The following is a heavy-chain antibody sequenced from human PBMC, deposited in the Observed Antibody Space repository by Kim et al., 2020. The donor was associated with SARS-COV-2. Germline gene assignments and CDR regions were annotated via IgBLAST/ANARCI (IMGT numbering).Heavy chain of an antibody. CDR3: ARVCFWGSHYYGMDV. CDR2: INHSGST. CDR1: GGSFSGYY. J-gene: IGHJ6*02. Sequence: SETLSLTCAVYGGSFSGYYWSWIRQPPGKGLEWIGEINHSGSTNYNPSLKSRVTISVDTSKNQFSLKLSSVTAADTAVYYCARVCFWGSHYYGMDVWGQGTTVTVSS. V-gene: IGHV4-34*01. D-gene: IGHD3-16*01.